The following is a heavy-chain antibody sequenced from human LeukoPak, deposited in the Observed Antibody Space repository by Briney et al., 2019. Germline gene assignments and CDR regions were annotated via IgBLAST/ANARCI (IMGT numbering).Heavy chain of an antibody. Sequence: PGRSLRLSCTASGFTFSSYARHWVRQAPGEGLEWVAVISYDGSNKYYADSVKGRFTISRDNSKNTLYLQMNSLRAEDTAVYYCASEAADLNAFDIWGQRTMVTVSS. CDR3: ASEAADLNAFDI. CDR1: GFTFSSYA. V-gene: IGHV3-30-3*01. J-gene: IGHJ3*02. CDR2: ISYDGSNK.